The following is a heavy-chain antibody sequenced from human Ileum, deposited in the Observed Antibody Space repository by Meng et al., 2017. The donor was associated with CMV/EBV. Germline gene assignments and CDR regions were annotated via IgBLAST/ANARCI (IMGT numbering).Heavy chain of an antibody. J-gene: IGHJ6*02. D-gene: IGHD2-2*02. CDR3: ARDTPQGYCSSTSCNTRRSGYYYGMDV. Sequence: SVKVSCKTSGYTFREYGITWVRQAPGQGLEWMGGIIPILGIANYAQKFQGRVTITADKSTSTAYMELSSLRSEDTAVYYCARDTPQGYCSSTSCNTRRSGYYYGMDVWGQGTTVTVSS. CDR1: GYTFREYG. V-gene: IGHV1-69*10. CDR2: IIPILGIA.